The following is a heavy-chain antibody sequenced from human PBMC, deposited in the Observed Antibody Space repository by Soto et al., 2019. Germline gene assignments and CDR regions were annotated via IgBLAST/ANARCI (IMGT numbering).Heavy chain of an antibody. D-gene: IGHD3-10*01. CDR3: ARDFNYGSGDY. CDR1: GYIFTSYA. J-gene: IGHJ4*02. Sequence: QVQLVQSGAEEKKPGASVKVSCKASGYIFTSYAMQWVRQAPGQRLEWMGWINAGNGNTKYSQKFQGRVTITRDTSASTAYMALSSLRFEDTAVYYCARDFNYGSGDYWGQGTLVTVSS. CDR2: INAGNGNT. V-gene: IGHV1-3*05.